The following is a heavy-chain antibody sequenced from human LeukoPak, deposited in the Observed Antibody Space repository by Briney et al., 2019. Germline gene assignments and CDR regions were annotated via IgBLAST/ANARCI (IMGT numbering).Heavy chain of an antibody. Sequence: GGSLRLSCAASGFIISDYYMSWIRQAPGKGLEWLSYSSTSSSTISYADSVKGRFTISRDNAKNSLYLQMNSLRAEDTAVYYCARESYYYGSGAYDPWGQGTLVTVSS. CDR1: GFIISDYY. CDR3: ARESYYYGSGAYDP. CDR2: SSTSSSTI. J-gene: IGHJ5*02. D-gene: IGHD3-10*01. V-gene: IGHV3-11*01.